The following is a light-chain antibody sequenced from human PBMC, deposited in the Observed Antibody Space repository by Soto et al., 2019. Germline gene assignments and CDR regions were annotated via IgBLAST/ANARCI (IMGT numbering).Light chain of an antibody. Sequence: EIVLTQSPATLSLSPGERATLSCRASQSVSSGYLAWYLQKPGQAPRLLIYGASSRATGIPDRFSGSGSGRDFTLTISRLEPEDFAVYYCQQYDRIPGFTFGGGTKVEI. J-gene: IGKJ4*01. CDR3: QQYDRIPGFT. CDR1: QSVSSGY. V-gene: IGKV3-20*01. CDR2: GAS.